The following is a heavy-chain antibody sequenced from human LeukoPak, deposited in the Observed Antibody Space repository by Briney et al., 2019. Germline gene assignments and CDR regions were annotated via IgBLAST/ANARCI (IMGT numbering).Heavy chain of an antibody. Sequence: GGSLRLSCAASGFTFSTSDMHWVRQAPGKGLQWVAFISYDGSNKHYADSVQGRCTISRDNSKNTLYLQLNSLRADDTAVYYCARDKSGNSGWYSYFDYWGQGTLVTVSS. J-gene: IGHJ4*02. CDR1: GFTFSTSD. CDR2: ISYDGSNK. CDR3: ARDKSGNSGWYSYFDY. V-gene: IGHV3-30*19. D-gene: IGHD6-19*01.